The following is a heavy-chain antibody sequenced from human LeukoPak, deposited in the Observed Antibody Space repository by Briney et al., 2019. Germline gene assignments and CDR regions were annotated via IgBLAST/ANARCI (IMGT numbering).Heavy chain of an antibody. J-gene: IGHJ4*02. CDR3: ARSGLVRGVST. CDR1: GDSMSNYY. Sequence: PSETLSLTCTVSGDSMSNYYWTWIRQPPGKELEWIGSISYSGSTNYNPSLKSRGTMSVDTSKYQYSLKLNSVTAADTAVYYCARSGLVRGVSTWGQGTLVTVSS. CDR2: ISYSGST. D-gene: IGHD3-10*01. V-gene: IGHV4-59*01.